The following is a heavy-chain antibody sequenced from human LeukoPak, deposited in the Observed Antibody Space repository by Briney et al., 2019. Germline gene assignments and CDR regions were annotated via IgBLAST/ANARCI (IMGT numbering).Heavy chain of an antibody. CDR3: ATGIGYYYDH. J-gene: IGHJ4*02. CDR1: GLTFSIYG. Sequence: GGSLRLSCAASGLTFSIYGMHWVRQAPGKGLEWVAAAYADGNNRYYVDSVKDRFTISRDNFKNMLYLQMSSLRAEDTAVYYCATGIGYYYDHWGQGTLVTVSS. D-gene: IGHD3-22*01. CDR2: AYADGNNR. V-gene: IGHV3-33*01.